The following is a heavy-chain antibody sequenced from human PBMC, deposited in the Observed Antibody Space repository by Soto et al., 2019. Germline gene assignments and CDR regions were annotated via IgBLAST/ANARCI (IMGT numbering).Heavy chain of an antibody. CDR3: ARGGGVRYYDFWSGYPDPLDY. V-gene: IGHV4-34*01. CDR1: GGSISRYY. Sequence: SVLKSHTSSVAGGSISRYYGSWISQPPGKGLELIGEINHSGSTNYNPSLKSRVTISVDTSKNQFSLKLSSVTAADTAVYYCARGGGVRYYDFWSGYPDPLDYWVQGTLVPVFS. D-gene: IGHD3-3*01. CDR2: INHSGST. J-gene: IGHJ4*02.